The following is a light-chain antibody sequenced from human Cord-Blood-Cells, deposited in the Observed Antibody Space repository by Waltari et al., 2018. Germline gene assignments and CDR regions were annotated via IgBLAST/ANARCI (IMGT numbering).Light chain of an antibody. Sequence: QSALTQPASVSGSPGQSLTISCTGTSRDVGSYNLVSLYQQHPGKAPKLMIYEGSKRPSGVSNRFSGSKSGNTASLTISGLQAEDEADYYCCSYAGSSTYVVFGGGTKLTVL. CDR1: SRDVGSYNL. CDR3: CSYAGSSTYVV. V-gene: IGLV2-23*01. J-gene: IGLJ2*01. CDR2: EGS.